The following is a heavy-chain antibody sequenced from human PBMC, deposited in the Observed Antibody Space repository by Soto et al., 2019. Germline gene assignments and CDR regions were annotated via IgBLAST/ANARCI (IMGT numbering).Heavy chain of an antibody. CDR2: ISTSGTTI. V-gene: IGHV3-11*01. D-gene: IGHD2-15*01. Sequence: QVQLVESGGGLVKPGGSLRLSCAASGFTFRDYYMSWIRQAPGKGLEWISYISTSGTTIYYADSVKGRFTISRNNAKNSLYLQLNSLRAEDTAIYYCATGKGFCSGGSCFWYWGQGTLVTVSS. CDR3: ATGKGFCSGGSCFWY. CDR1: GFTFRDYY. J-gene: IGHJ4*01.